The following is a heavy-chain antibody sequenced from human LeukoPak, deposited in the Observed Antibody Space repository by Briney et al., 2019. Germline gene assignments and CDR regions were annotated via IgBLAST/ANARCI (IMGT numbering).Heavy chain of an antibody. V-gene: IGHV1-2*02. CDR1: GYTFTGYY. Sequence: GASVKVSCKASGYTFTGYYMHWVRQAPGQGLEWMGWINPNSGGTNYAQKSQGRVTMTRDTSISTAYMELSRLRSDDTAVYYCAREVLFGKNWFDPWGQGTLVTVSS. D-gene: IGHD3-10*02. J-gene: IGHJ5*02. CDR2: INPNSGGT. CDR3: AREVLFGKNWFDP.